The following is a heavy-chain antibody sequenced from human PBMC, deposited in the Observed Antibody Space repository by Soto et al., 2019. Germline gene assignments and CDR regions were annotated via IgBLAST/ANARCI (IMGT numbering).Heavy chain of an antibody. Sequence: PSETLSLTCTVSGGSISSGGYYWSWICQHPGKGLEWIGYIYYSGSTYYNPSLKSRVTISVDTSKNQFSLKLSSVTAADTAVYYCARDGYYYDSSGYYSRFGVHWFDPWGQGTLVTVSS. D-gene: IGHD3-22*01. CDR1: GGSISSGGYY. CDR2: IYYSGST. J-gene: IGHJ5*02. CDR3: ARDGYYYDSSGYYSRFGVHWFDP. V-gene: IGHV4-31*03.